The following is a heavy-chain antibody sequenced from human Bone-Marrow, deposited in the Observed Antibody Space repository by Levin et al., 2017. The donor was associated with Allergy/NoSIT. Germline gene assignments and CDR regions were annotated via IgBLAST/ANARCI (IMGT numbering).Heavy chain of an antibody. J-gene: IGHJ4*02. Sequence: GGSLRLSCASSGFTFSAYWMNWVRQAPGKGLEWVANIKEDGSESYYVDSVKGRFTISRDNAKKSLYLQMNSLRAEDTAVYYCARASFDVWSGYYEDYYFDYWGQGTLVTVS. CDR3: ARASFDVWSGYYEDYYFDY. CDR2: IKEDGSES. D-gene: IGHD3-3*01. V-gene: IGHV3-7*01. CDR1: GFTFSAYW.